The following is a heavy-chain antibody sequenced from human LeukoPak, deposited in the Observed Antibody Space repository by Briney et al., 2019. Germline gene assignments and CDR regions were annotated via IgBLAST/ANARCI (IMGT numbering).Heavy chain of an antibody. D-gene: IGHD4-23*01. CDR1: GYPFTSYD. CDR2: MNPNSGNT. Sequence: ASVKVSCKASGYPFTSYDINWVRQATGQGLEWIGWMNPNSGNTGYAQKFQGRVTITRNTAISTAYMELSSLRSEDTAIYYCAIDYGGNSGWFDPWGQGTLVTVSS. V-gene: IGHV1-8*03. J-gene: IGHJ5*02. CDR3: AIDYGGNSGWFDP.